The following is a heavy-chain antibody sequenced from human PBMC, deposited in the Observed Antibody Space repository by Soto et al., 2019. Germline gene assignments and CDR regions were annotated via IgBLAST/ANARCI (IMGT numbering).Heavy chain of an antibody. Sequence: QVQLQESGPGLVKPSQTLSLTCTVSGGSISSGGYYWSWIRQHPGKGLEWIGDIYYSGSTYYNPSLKSRVTISVDPSKNQFSLKLGSVTAADTAVYYCAGAFPRRQLGSSYYYYGMDVWGQGTTVTVSS. CDR3: AGAFPRRQLGSSYYYYGMDV. CDR1: GGSISSGGYY. J-gene: IGHJ6*02. D-gene: IGHD6-6*01. CDR2: IYYSGST. V-gene: IGHV4-31*03.